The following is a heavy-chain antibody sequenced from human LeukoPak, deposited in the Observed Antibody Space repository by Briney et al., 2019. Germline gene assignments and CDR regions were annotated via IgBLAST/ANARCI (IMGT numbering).Heavy chain of an antibody. CDR1: GGSFSGYY. Sequence: PSETLSLTCAVYGGSFSGYYWSWIRQPPGKGLEWIGEINHSGNTNSNPSLKSRVTMSVDTSKNQFSLKLSSVTAADTAVYYCATQILLCHYYWGQGTLVSVSS. V-gene: IGHV4-34*01. CDR3: ATQILLCHYY. CDR2: INHSGNT. J-gene: IGHJ4*02. D-gene: IGHD3-10*02.